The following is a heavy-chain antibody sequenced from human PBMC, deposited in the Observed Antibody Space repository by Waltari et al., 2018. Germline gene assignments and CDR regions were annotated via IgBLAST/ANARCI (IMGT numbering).Heavy chain of an antibody. CDR2: IYHSGST. D-gene: IGHD6-19*01. CDR1: GGSINSSSYY. CDR3: VRIRGWMDV. V-gene: IGHV4-39*01. Sequence: QLQLQESRPGLLKPSDTLSLTSTVSGGSINSSSYYWGWIRQPPGKGLEWTESIYHSGSTYFDPSLKSQVTISADMFKNQFSLKLTSVTVADTAVYYCVRIRGWMDVWGLRTTVTVSS. J-gene: IGHJ6*02.